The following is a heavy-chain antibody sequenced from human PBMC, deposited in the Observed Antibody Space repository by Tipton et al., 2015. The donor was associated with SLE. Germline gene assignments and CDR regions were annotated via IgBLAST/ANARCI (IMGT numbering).Heavy chain of an antibody. J-gene: IGHJ6*02. CDR3: ARFRDEYYYYAMDV. Sequence: TLSLTCTVSGGSINRSYWSWIRQPPGKGLEWIGYVYYSGSTNYNSSLKSRVTISMDPSKNQFSLKLNSVTAADTAVYYCARFRDEYYYYAMDVWGQGTTVTVSS. CDR1: GGSINRSY. CDR2: VYYSGST. V-gene: IGHV4-59*08.